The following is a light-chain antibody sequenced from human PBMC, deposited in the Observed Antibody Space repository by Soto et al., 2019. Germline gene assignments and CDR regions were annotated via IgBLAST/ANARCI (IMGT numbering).Light chain of an antibody. CDR3: QQYNNWPPIT. V-gene: IGKV1-27*01. CDR2: AAS. J-gene: IGKJ5*01. Sequence: IQLTQSPSSLYASVGDRVTITCRASQAIRTALGWYQQKPGKVPKLLIYAASTLPSGVPSRFSGSGSGTEFTLTISSLQSEDFAVYYCQQYNNWPPITFGQGTRLEIK. CDR1: QAIRTA.